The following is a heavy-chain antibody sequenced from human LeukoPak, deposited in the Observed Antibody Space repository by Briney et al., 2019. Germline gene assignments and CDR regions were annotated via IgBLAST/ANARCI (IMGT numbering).Heavy chain of an antibody. CDR1: GFTLSSYA. V-gene: IGHV3-30*04. Sequence: GGSLRLSCTVSGFTLSSYAMHWVRQAPGKGLEWVAVISYDGSNKYYADSVKGRFTISRDNSKNTLYLQMNSLRAEDTAVYYCARSRGGSGLFGIWGQGTMVTVSS. CDR3: ARSRGGSGLFGI. D-gene: IGHD3-10*01. CDR2: ISYDGSNK. J-gene: IGHJ3*02.